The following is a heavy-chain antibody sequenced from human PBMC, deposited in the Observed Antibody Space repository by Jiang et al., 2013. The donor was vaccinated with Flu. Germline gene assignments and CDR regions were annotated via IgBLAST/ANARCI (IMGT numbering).Heavy chain of an antibody. J-gene: IGHJ4*02. D-gene: IGHD5-12*01. Sequence: GPGLVKSSETLSLTCTISSGASSAHYWSWIWQPPGKGLEWIGYIFYSGNTKYNPVLQSRATISVDTSKNQFFLKLSHVTAADTAIYYCAREGGGYRMDHWGQGILVNVSS. CDR3: AREGGGYRMDH. CDR1: SGASSAHY. CDR2: IFYSGNT. V-gene: IGHV4-59*11.